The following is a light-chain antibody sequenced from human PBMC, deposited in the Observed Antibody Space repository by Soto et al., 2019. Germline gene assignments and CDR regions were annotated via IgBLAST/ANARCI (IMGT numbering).Light chain of an antibody. V-gene: IGKV1D-12*01. CDR2: AAS. CDR3: QQANGFPLT. CDR1: QGIGTW. J-gene: IGKJ5*01. Sequence: DIQMTQSPSSVSASVGDRVTITCRARQGIGTWLAWYQQKPGKAPRLLIYAASSLQSGVPSRFNGSGSGTDFSLTISSLQPEDFATYYCQQANGFPLTFGQGTRLEIK.